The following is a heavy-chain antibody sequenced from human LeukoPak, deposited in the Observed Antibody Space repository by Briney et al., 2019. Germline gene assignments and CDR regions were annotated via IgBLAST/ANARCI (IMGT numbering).Heavy chain of an antibody. CDR1: GDSVSSNSAA. V-gene: IGHV6-1*01. Sequence: SQTLSLTCAISGDSVSSNSAAWNWIRQSPSRGLEWLGRTYYRSKYYNEYVVSVKSRIIINPDTSKNQFYMQLNSVTPEDTAIYYCARGSGSSRDYYFDYWGRGTLVTVSS. CDR3: ARGSGSSRDYYFDY. J-gene: IGHJ4*02. D-gene: IGHD1-26*01. CDR2: TYYRSKYYN.